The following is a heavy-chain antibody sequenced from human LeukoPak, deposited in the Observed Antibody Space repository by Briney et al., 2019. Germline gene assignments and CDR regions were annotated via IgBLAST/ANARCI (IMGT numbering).Heavy chain of an antibody. CDR3: AREYGGSGRRGYVSP. J-gene: IGHJ5*02. CDR1: GGSINDYY. Sequence: SETLSLTCSVSGGSINDYYWSWIRQPPGKGLEWIGNIYYSGRTNHNPSLKSRLTISIDTSENQFSLKLSSVTAADTAVYYCAREYGGSGRRGYVSPWGHGTLVTVSS. CDR2: IYYSGRT. D-gene: IGHD5-12*01. V-gene: IGHV4-59*01.